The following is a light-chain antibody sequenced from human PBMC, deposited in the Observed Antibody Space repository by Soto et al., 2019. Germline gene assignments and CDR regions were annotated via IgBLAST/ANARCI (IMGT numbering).Light chain of an antibody. Sequence: DIQMTPSPSTLSGSVGDRVTITCRASQSISVWLAWYQQKAGKAPNLLIYKASRLESGVPSRFSGSGSETEFTLTISGLQPGDSATYYCQQYNSYSPTFGQGTKVDI. CDR3: QQYNSYSPT. V-gene: IGKV1-5*03. J-gene: IGKJ1*01. CDR2: KAS. CDR1: QSISVW.